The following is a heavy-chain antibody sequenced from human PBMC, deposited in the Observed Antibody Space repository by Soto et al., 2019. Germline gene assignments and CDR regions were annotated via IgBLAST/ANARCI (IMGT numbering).Heavy chain of an antibody. Sequence: QVQLVESGGGVVQPGRSLRLSCAASGFTFSSYAMHWVRQAPGKGLEWVAVISYDGSNKYYADSVKGRFTISRDNSKNTLYLQMNSLRAEDTAVYYCARGGRKPPTNIQHWGQGTLVTVSS. V-gene: IGHV3-30-3*01. J-gene: IGHJ1*01. CDR1: GFTFSSYA. CDR2: ISYDGSNK. CDR3: ARGGRKPPTNIQH.